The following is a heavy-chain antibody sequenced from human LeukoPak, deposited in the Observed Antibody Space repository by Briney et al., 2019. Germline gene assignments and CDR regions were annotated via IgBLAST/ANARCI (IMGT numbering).Heavy chain of an antibody. D-gene: IGHD3-10*01. CDR3: ARQISDYYYYYMDV. Sequence: SETLSLTCTVSGGSISSSNYYWGWSRQPRGKGLEWIVTIYYSGTTYNNPSLETRVTISADTSKNQFSLTLRSVTAAETAVYYCARQISDYYYYYMDVWGKGTTVTVSS. V-gene: IGHV4-39*01. CDR2: IYYSGTT. CDR1: GGSISSSNYY. J-gene: IGHJ6*03.